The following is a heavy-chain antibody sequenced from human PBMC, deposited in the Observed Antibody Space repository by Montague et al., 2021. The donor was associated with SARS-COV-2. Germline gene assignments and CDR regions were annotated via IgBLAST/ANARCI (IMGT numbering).Heavy chain of an antibody. CDR3: ARSYGTTVVTRAFDY. J-gene: IGHJ4*02. CDR1: GFPLSTSGMC. CDR2: IDWDDDK. D-gene: IGHD4-23*01. Sequence: PALVKPTQTLTLTCTFSGFPLSTSGMCVSWICQPPGKALEWLTLIDWDDDKYYSTSLKTRLTISKDTSKNQVVLTMTNMDPVDTATYYCARSYGTTVVTRAFDYWGQGTLVTVSS. V-gene: IGHV2-70*01.